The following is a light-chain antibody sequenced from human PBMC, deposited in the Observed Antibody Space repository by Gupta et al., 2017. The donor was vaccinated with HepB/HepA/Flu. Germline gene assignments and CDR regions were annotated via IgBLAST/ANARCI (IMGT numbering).Light chain of an antibody. CDR2: EVN. CDR3: SSYTSSSTLVV. V-gene: IGLV2-14*03. J-gene: IGLJ2*01. CDR1: SSAGGGYNY. Sequence: QPALPQPAPLSGSPGQSITISCPGTSSAGGGYNYVSWYQQHPGKAHKLIIYEVNNRPSGVSNRFSGSKSGNTACLTISGLQPEDEAEYDCSSYTSSSTLVVFGGGTKLTVL.